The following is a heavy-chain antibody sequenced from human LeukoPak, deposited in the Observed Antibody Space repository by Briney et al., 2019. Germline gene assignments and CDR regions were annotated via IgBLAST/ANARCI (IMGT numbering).Heavy chain of an antibody. CDR1: GYSISSGYY. V-gene: IGHV4-38-2*02. D-gene: IGHD3-3*01. Sequence: SETLSLTCTVSGYSISSGYYWGWIRPPPGKGLEWIGIIYHSGSTYYNPSLKSRVTISVDTSKNQFSLKLSSVTAADTAVYYCARGRWRRHSYYYYMDVWGKGTTVTVSS. J-gene: IGHJ6*03. CDR2: IYHSGST. CDR3: ARGRWRRHSYYYYMDV.